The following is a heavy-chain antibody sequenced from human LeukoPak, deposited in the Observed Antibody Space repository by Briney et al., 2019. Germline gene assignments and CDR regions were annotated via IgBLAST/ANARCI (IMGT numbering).Heavy chain of an antibody. Sequence: ASVKVSCKASGYTFTGYYMHWVRQAPGQGLEWMGWINPNSGGTNYAQKFQGRVTMTRDTSISTAYMELSRLRSDDTAVYYCARDSLGYCSSMSCMLLDFWGQGTLVTVSS. J-gene: IGHJ4*02. D-gene: IGHD2-2*01. CDR2: INPNSGGT. CDR3: ARDSLGYCSSMSCMLLDF. V-gene: IGHV1-2*02. CDR1: GYTFTGYY.